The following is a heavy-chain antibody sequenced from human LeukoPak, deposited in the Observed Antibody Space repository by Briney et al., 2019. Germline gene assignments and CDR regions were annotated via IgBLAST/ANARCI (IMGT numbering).Heavy chain of an antibody. Sequence: GGSLRLSCAASGFTFSSYSMNWVRQAPGKGLEWVSAISGSGGSTYYADSVKGRFTISRDNSKNTLYLQMNSLRAEDTAVYYCASYSSSRSVGSLDYWGQGTLVTVSS. CDR1: GFTFSSYS. V-gene: IGHV3-23*01. CDR3: ASYSSSRSVGSLDY. J-gene: IGHJ4*02. D-gene: IGHD6-13*01. CDR2: ISGSGGST.